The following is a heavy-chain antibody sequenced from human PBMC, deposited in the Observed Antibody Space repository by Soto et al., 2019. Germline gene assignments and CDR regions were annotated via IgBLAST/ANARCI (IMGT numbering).Heavy chain of an antibody. CDR3: ARAVGIAAAGTRGYFDH. CDR1: GFTFSSYA. CDR2: ISGSGGST. D-gene: IGHD6-13*01. V-gene: IGHV3-23*01. Sequence: GGSLRLSCAASGFTFSSYAMSWVRQAPGKGLEWVSAISGSGGSTYYADSVKGRSTISRDNSKNTLYLQMNSLRAEDTAVYYCARAVGIAAAGTRGYFDHWGQGTLVTVSS. J-gene: IGHJ4*02.